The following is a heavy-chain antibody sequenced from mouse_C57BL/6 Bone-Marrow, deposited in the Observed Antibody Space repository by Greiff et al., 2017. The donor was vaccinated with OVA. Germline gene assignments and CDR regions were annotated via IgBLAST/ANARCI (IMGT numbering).Heavy chain of an antibody. Sequence: VQLQQPGAELVKPGASVKLSCKASGYTFTSYWMQWVKQRPGQGLEWIGEIDPSDSYTNYNQKFKGKATLTVDTSSSTAYMQLSSLTSEDSAVYYCARRGIDYWGQGTTLTVSS. J-gene: IGHJ2*01. CDR3: ARRGIDY. CDR1: GYTFTSYW. CDR2: IDPSDSYT. V-gene: IGHV1-50*01.